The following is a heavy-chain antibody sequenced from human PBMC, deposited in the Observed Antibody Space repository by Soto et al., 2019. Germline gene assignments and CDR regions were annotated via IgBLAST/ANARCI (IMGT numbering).Heavy chain of an antibody. CDR2: VNPTGTT. D-gene: IGHD6-19*01. CDR1: GGSFSAFY. J-gene: IGHJ3*02. CDR3: ARSREQWLVDAFDI. Sequence: PSETLSLTCAVYGGSFSAFYWSWIRQPPGKELEWIGEVNPTGTTKYNPSLKSRVTMSLDTSKKQFSLNLNPMTAAGTALYYCARSREQWLVDAFDIWGQGTMVTVSS. V-gene: IGHV4-34*01.